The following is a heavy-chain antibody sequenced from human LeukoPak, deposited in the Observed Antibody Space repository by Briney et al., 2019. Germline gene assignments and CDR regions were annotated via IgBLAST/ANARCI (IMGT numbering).Heavy chain of an antibody. Sequence: SETLSLTCTVSGGSISNSNNYWGWIRRPPGKGLEWVGSVYSGSVYSSLDSYYNPSLRSRGTISVDTFKNQFSLKLTSVTAADTAVYYCARHSGPYGSRWFDYWGQGTLVTVSS. J-gene: IGHJ4*02. CDR1: GGSISNSNNY. CDR2: VYSGSVYSSLDS. CDR3: ARHSGPYGSRWFDY. V-gene: IGHV4-39*01. D-gene: IGHD6-13*01.